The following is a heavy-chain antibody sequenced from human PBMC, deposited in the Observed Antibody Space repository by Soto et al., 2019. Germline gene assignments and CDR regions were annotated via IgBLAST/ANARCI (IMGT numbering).Heavy chain of an antibody. CDR1: GYTFTSYG. D-gene: IGHD3-3*01. CDR3: ARQYLDVWSGRAYYYYYMDV. Sequence: ASVKVSCKASGYTFTSYGISWVRQAPGQGLEWMGWISAYNGNTNYAQKLQGRVTMTTDTSTSTAYMELRSLRSDDTAVYYCARQYLDVWSGRAYYYYYMDVWGKGTTVNVSS. CDR2: ISAYNGNT. J-gene: IGHJ6*03. V-gene: IGHV1-18*01.